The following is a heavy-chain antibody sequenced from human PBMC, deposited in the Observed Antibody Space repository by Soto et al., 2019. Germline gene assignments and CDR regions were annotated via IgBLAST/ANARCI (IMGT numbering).Heavy chain of an antibody. V-gene: IGHV1-46*01. D-gene: IGHD2-2*02. Sequence: ASVKVSCKASGYTFTSYYMHWVRQAPGQGLEWMGIINPSGGSTSYAQKFQGRVTMTRDTSTSTVYMELSSLRSEDTAVYYCAXEGLNVVVPAAIGGPDPWGQGTLVTVSS. CDR2: INPSGGST. J-gene: IGHJ5*02. CDR3: AXEGLNVVVPAAIGGPDP. CDR1: GYTFTSYY.